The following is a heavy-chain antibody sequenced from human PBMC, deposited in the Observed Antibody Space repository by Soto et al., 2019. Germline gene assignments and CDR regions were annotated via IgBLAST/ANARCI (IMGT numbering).Heavy chain of an antibody. Sequence: QITLNESGPTVVRPTETLTLTCRFSGFSLTTSGVGVGWIRQSPGKAPEWLALIYWDDDKRYSASLKSRLTITKDTSKNHVVLTVSDLDPTDTATYYCAHRVRRTVFGLVTTTAIYFDFWGQGTPVAVSS. D-gene: IGHD3-3*01. CDR3: AHRVRRTVFGLVTTTAIYFDF. CDR1: GFSLTTSGVG. CDR2: IYWDDDK. V-gene: IGHV2-5*02. J-gene: IGHJ4*02.